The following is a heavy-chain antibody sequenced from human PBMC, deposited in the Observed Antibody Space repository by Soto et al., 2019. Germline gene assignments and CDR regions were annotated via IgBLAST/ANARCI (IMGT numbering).Heavy chain of an antibody. CDR1: GFTFSSYS. CDR3: ARDRRLAYCGGDCYSGFGVYY. D-gene: IGHD2-21*02. V-gene: IGHV3-48*02. J-gene: IGHJ4*02. Sequence: GGSLRLSCSASGFTFSSYSMNWVRQAPGKGLAWVSYISSSSSTIYYADSVKGRFTISRDNAKNSLYLQMSSLRDEDTAVYYCARDRRLAYCGGDCYSGFGVYYWGQGALVTVSA. CDR2: ISSSSSTI.